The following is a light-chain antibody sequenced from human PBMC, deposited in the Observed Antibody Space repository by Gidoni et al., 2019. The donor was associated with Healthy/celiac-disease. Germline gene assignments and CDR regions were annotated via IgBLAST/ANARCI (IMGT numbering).Light chain of an antibody. CDR2: KAS. J-gene: IGKJ1*01. CDR1: QSISSW. Sequence: DIQMTKSPSTLSASVGDRVTITCRASQSISSWLAWYQQKPGKAPKLLIYKASSLESGVPSRFSGSGSGTEFTLTISSLPPDDFATYYCQQYNSYPSTFXQXTKVEIK. V-gene: IGKV1-5*03. CDR3: QQYNSYPST.